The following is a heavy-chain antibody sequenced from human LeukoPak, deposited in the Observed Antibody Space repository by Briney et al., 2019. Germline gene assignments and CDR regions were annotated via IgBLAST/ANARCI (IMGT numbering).Heavy chain of an antibody. Sequence: SETLSLTCTLSGGSLSSYYWSWVRQPPGTGLEWIGDISYSGSNNFNPSLTSRVTISVDTSTTQFSLKLSSVTAADTAVYYCAREGTAGTNLNWFDPWGQGTLVTVSS. CDR3: AREGTAGTNLNWFDP. D-gene: IGHD1-1*01. CDR1: GGSLSSYY. V-gene: IGHV4-59*01. CDR2: ISYSGSN. J-gene: IGHJ5*02.